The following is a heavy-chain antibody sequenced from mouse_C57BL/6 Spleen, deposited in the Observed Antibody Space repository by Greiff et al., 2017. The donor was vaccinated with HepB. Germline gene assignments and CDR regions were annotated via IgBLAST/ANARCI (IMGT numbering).Heavy chain of an antibody. CDR2: ISSGSSTI. J-gene: IGHJ4*01. CDR1: GFTFSDYG. Sequence: EVMLVESGGGLVKPGGSLKLSCAASGFTFSDYGMHWVRQAPEKGLEWVAYISSGSSTIYYADTVKGRFTISRDNAKNTLFLQMTSLRSEDTAMYYCASYYSNYRDYYAMDYWGQGTSVTVSS. D-gene: IGHD2-5*01. CDR3: ASYYSNYRDYYAMDY. V-gene: IGHV5-17*01.